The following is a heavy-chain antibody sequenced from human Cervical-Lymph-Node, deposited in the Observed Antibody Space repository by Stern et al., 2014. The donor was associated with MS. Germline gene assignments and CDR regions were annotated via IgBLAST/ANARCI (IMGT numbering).Heavy chain of an antibody. V-gene: IGHV5-51*01. CDR3: ARQRRRGIYPFDY. J-gene: IGHJ4*02. CDR1: GYNFTNYW. Sequence: VQLVQSGAEVKKPGDSLKISCKGSGYNFTNYWIAWVRQMPGKGLEWMGIVYPGDSDTKYSPSFQGHVTISADKSITTSYLQWGSLMASDTAIYYCARQRRRGIYPFDYWGQGTLVTVSS. D-gene: IGHD2/OR15-2a*01. CDR2: VYPGDSDT.